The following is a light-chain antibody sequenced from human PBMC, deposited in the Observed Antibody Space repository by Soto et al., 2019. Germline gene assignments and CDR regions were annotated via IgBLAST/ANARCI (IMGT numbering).Light chain of an antibody. Sequence: EIVMTQSPCPRSLSPGERATPSCSASQTVRNNYLAWYQQKPGQAPRLLIYDASSRATGIPDRFSGTGSETDFTLTISRLEPEDFAVYYCQQYDNSPITFGQGTRLEI. V-gene: IGKV3-20*01. J-gene: IGKJ5*01. CDR1: QTVRNNY. CDR3: QQYDNSPIT. CDR2: DAS.